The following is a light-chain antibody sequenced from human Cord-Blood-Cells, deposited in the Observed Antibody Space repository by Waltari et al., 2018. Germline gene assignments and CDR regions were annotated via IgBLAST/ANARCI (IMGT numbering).Light chain of an antibody. Sequence: EIVITRSPANRTVSPGERATLSCRASQSVSSNLAWYQQKPGQAPRLLIYGASTRATGIPARFSGSGSGTEFTLTISSLQSEDFAVYYCQQYNNWPWTFGQGTKVEIK. J-gene: IGKJ1*01. V-gene: IGKV3-15*01. CDR2: GAS. CDR3: QQYNNWPWT. CDR1: QSVSSN.